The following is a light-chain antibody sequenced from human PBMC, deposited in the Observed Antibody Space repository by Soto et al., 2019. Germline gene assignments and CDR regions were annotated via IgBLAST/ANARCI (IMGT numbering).Light chain of an antibody. J-gene: IGKJ1*01. CDR2: GAS. CDR3: QQYGSSGT. CDR1: QSISSSF. V-gene: IGKV3-20*01. Sequence: LLLAPGERASLSCGASQSISSSFLAWYQQKPGQAPRLLIYGASNRATGIPDRFSGSGSGTDFTLTISRLEPEDFAVYYCQQYGSSGTFGQGTKVDIK.